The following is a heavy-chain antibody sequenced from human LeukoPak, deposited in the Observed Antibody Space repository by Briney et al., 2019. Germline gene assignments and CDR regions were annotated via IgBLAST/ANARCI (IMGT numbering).Heavy chain of an antibody. CDR3: AKLGGWFYYYGMDV. CDR2: ISGSGGST. CDR1: GFTFSSYA. J-gene: IGHJ6*02. Sequence: PGGSLRLSCAASGFTFSSYAMSWVRQAPGKGLEWVSAISGSGGSTYYADSVKGRFTISRDNSKNTLYLQMNSLRAEDTAVYYCAKLGGWFYYYGMDVWGQGTTVTVSS. V-gene: IGHV3-23*01. D-gene: IGHD3-16*01.